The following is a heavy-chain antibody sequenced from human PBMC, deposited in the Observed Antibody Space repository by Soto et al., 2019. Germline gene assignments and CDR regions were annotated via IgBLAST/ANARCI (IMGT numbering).Heavy chain of an antibody. CDR3: SRSGAHSSTWYGGYNWFDP. Sequence: QVQLVQSGAEVKKPGASVKVSCKASGYTFSDYYIHWVRQAPGQGLEWMGWINPNSGATKYSQKFQGWVTMTSDTSISTAYMELTRLRSDDTAVYYCSRSGAHSSTWYGGYNWFDPWGQGTLVIVSS. CDR2: INPNSGAT. V-gene: IGHV1-2*04. D-gene: IGHD2-2*01. CDR1: GYTFSDYY. J-gene: IGHJ5*02.